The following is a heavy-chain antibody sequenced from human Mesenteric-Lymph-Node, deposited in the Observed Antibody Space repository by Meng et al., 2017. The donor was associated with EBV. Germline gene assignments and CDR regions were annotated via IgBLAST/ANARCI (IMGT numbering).Heavy chain of an antibody. Sequence: LQESGRVLTMASGTLLLTCVSCGGFSSSGYWWSWFRQPPGQGLEWIGGIYHTGSTNYNPALGSRVTISVDKSKNQFSLRLNSVTAADTAMYYCARGWLQAAYCAEYFHNWGQGTLVTVSS. V-gene: IGHV4-4*02. J-gene: IGHJ1*01. CDR1: GGFSSSGYW. CDR2: IYHTGST. D-gene: IGHD2-15*01. CDR3: ARGWLQAAYCAEYFHN.